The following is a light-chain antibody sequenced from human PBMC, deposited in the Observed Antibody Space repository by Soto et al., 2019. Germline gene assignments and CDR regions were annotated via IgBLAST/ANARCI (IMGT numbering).Light chain of an antibody. J-gene: IGLJ3*02. CDR2: GNS. CDR3: QSYDSSLSGSV. V-gene: IGLV1-40*01. Sequence: QSVLTQPPSVSGAPGQRVTISCTGSSSNIGAGYDVHWYQQLPGTAPKLLIYGNSNRPSGVPDRFSGSKSGTSASLAITGLQAADAADHYCQSYDSSLSGSVFGGGTKVTVL. CDR1: SSNIGAGYD.